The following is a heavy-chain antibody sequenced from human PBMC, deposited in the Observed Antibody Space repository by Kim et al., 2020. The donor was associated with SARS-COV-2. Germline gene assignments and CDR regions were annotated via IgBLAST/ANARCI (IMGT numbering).Heavy chain of an antibody. Sequence: AGSLRLSCAASGFTFSSYEMNWVRQAPGKGLEWVSYISGSGTTIYYADSVKGRFTISRDNAKNSLYLQMNSLRAEDTAVYYCARNHAMDVWGQGTTVTVSS. CDR1: GFTFSSYE. CDR3: ARNHAMDV. J-gene: IGHJ6*02. V-gene: IGHV3-48*03. CDR2: ISGSGTTI.